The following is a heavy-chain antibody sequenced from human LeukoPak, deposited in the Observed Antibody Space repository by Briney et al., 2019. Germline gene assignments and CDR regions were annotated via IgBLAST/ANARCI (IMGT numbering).Heavy chain of an antibody. CDR3: ATDALEATGMDV. CDR2: INPNSGGT. CDR1: GYTFTIYY. V-gene: IGHV1-2*02. J-gene: IGHJ6*02. Sequence: GASVTVSCKASGYTFTIYYMHWVRQAPGQGLEWMGWINPNSGGTNYAQKFQGRVTMTRDTSISTAYMELRRMRSDDTAVYYCATDALEATGMDVWGQGTTVTVSS.